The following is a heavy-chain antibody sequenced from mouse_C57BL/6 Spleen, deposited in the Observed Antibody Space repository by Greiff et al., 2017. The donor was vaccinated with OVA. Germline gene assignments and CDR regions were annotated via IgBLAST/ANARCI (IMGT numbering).Heavy chain of an antibody. CDR2: ISSGGDYI. J-gene: IGHJ4*01. D-gene: IGHD2-3*01. Sequence: EVMLVESGEGLVKPGGSLKLSCAASGFTFSSYAMSWVRQTPEKRLEWVAYISSGGDYIYYADTVKGRFTISRDNARNTLYLQMSSLKSEDTAMYYCTREDDGYRYAMDYWGQGTSVTVSS. CDR3: TREDDGYRYAMDY. CDR1: GFTFSSYA. V-gene: IGHV5-9-1*02.